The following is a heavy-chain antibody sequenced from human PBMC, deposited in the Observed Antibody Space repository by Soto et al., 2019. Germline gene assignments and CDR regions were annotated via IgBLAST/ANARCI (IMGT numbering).Heavy chain of an antibody. CDR1: GFSINSNNW. V-gene: IGHV4-28*01. D-gene: IGHD3-3*01. J-gene: IGHJ4*02. CDR3: ARKQRKPAPFWN. CDR2: IYYTGST. Sequence: SETLSLTCVVSGFSINSNNWWVWIRQPPGKGLEWIGDIYYTGSTFYSPSLKNRVTMSVDSAKVQFSLKLSSVTAVDTAVYYCARKQRKPAPFWNWGQGALVTVSS.